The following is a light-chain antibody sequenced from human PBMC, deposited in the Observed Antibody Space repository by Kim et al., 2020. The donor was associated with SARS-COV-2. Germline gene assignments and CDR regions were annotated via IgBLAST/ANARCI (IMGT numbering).Light chain of an antibody. CDR3: QQRSNWPQT. CDR1: QSVSSY. V-gene: IGKV3-11*01. J-gene: IGKJ1*01. CDR2: DAS. Sequence: LCPGESATRSSRATQSVSSYLDWYKQNPGRAPRLHVYDASDRATGIPVRFSGSGSGTDFTLSISSLEPEDFAVYYCQQRSNWPQTFGQGTKVDIK.